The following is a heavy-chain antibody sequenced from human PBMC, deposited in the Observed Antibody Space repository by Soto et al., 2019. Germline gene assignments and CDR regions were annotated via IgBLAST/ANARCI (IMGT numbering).Heavy chain of an antibody. J-gene: IGHJ4*02. Sequence: LRLSCAASGFTFSSYAMSWVRQAPGKGLEWVSAISGSGGSTYYADSVKGRFTISRDNSKNTLYLQMNSLRAEDTAVYYCAKDQLVFGDSTFDYWGQGTLVTVSS. D-gene: IGHD4-17*01. V-gene: IGHV3-23*01. CDR1: GFTFSSYA. CDR2: ISGSGGST. CDR3: AKDQLVFGDSTFDY.